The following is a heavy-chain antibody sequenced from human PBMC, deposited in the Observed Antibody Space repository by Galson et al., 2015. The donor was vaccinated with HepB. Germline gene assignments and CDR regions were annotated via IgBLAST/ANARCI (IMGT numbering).Heavy chain of an antibody. CDR3: AKGYGLFDS. CDR2: ITGKGDST. CDR1: GFAFDSHA. V-gene: IGHV3-23*01. J-gene: IGHJ5*01. Sequence: SLRLSCAASGFAFDSHAMSWVRQAPGRGLEWISGITGKGDSTFYADCVKGRFTVSKDNSNNMLYLQMNSLRAEDAGLYFCAKGYGLFDSWGQGILVTVSS. D-gene: IGHD5-18*01.